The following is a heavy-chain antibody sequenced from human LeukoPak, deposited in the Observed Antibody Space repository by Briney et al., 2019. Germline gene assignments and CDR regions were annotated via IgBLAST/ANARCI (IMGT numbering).Heavy chain of an antibody. CDR3: ARSLKGEMATIRYFDY. Sequence: ASVKVSCKASGYTFTSYYMHWVRQAPGQGLEWMGIINPSGGSTSYAQKFQGRVTMTRDTSTSTVYMELSSLRSEDTAVYYCARSLKGEMATIRYFDYWGQGTLVTVSS. V-gene: IGHV1-46*01. J-gene: IGHJ4*02. D-gene: IGHD5-24*01. CDR1: GYTFTSYY. CDR2: INPSGGST.